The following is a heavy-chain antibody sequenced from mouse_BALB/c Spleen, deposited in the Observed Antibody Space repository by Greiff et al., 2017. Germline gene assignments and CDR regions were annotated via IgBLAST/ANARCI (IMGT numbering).Heavy chain of an antibody. D-gene: IGHD2-4*01. CDR1: GFSLTSYG. J-gene: IGHJ4*01. CDR3: ARAYDYGGYAMDY. V-gene: IGHV2-9*02. Sequence: VHLVESGPGLVAPSQSLSITCTVSGFSLTSYGVHWVRQPPGKGLEWLGVIWAGGSTNYNSALMSRLSISKDNSKSQVFLKMNSLQTDDTAMYYCARAYDYGGYAMDYWGQGTSVTVSS. CDR2: IWAGGST.